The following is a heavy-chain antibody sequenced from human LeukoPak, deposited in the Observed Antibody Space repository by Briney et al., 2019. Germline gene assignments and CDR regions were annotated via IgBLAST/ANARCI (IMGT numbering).Heavy chain of an antibody. Sequence: GGSLRLSCAASGFTFDDYGMSWVRQAPGKGLEWVSGINWNGGNTGYAGSVKGRFTISRDNAKNSLYLQMNSLRAEDTAVYYCARDVFGGYDILTGFDYWGQGTLVTVSS. J-gene: IGHJ4*02. D-gene: IGHD3-9*01. CDR3: ARDVFGGYDILTGFDY. CDR1: GFTFDDYG. V-gene: IGHV3-20*04. CDR2: INWNGGNT.